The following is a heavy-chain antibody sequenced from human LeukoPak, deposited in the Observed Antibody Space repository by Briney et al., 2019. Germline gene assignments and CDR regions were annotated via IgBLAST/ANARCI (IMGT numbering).Heavy chain of an antibody. J-gene: IGHJ3*02. CDR3: AREGGNCSGGSCYSGAFDI. CDR1: GYSISSGYY. V-gene: IGHV4-38-2*02. Sequence: SETLSLTCTVSGYSISSGYYWGWIRQPPGKGLKWIGSISHSGSTYYNPSLKSRVTISVDTSKNQFSLKLSSLTAADTAVYYCAREGGNCSGGSCYSGAFDIWGQGTLVTVSS. CDR2: ISHSGST. D-gene: IGHD2-15*01.